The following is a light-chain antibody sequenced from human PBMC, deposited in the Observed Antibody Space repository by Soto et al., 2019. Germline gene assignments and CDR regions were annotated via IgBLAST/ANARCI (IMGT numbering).Light chain of an antibody. V-gene: IGLV2-14*01. CDR2: EVS. J-gene: IGLJ1*01. CDR3: NSDTGSRSV. Sequence: TQPASVSGYPGQSITIAFTGTSSDFGGYNYISWYQQHTGKATKLVIYEVSKRPSVVSNRFSGTKSANTASLTISGLQADDEADYYCNSDTGSRSVFGTELSVTVL. CDR1: SSDFGGYNY.